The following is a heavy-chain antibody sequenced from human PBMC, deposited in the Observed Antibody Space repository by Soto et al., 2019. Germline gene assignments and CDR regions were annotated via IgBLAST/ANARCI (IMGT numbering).Heavy chain of an antibody. CDR3: ARASDCSGGSCYQLDY. Sequence: GESLKISCAASGFTFSSYGMHWVRQAPGKGLEWVAVIWYDGSNKYYADSVKGRFTISRDNSKNTLYLQMNSLRAEDTAVYYCARASDCSGGSCYQLDYWGQGTLVTVSS. J-gene: IGHJ4*02. CDR1: GFTFSSYG. D-gene: IGHD2-15*01. CDR2: IWYDGSNK. V-gene: IGHV3-33*01.